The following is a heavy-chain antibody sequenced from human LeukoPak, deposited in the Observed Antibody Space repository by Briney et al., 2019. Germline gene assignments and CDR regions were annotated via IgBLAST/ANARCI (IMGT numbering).Heavy chain of an antibody. CDR2: IWYDGSNK. J-gene: IGHJ4*02. V-gene: IGHV3-33*01. D-gene: IGHD2-8*01. CDR1: GFTFSSYG. CDR3: ARDCTNGVCYGTDFDY. Sequence: PGRALRLSCAASGFTFSSYGMHWVRQAPGKGLEWAAVIWYDGSNKYYADSVKGRFTISRDNSKNTLYLQMNSLRAEDTAVYYCARDCTNGVCYGTDFDYWGQGTLVTVSS.